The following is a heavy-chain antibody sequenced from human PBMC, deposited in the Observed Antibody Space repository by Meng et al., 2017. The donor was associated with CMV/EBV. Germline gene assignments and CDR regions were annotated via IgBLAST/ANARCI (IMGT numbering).Heavy chain of an antibody. Sequence: GESLKISCAASGFTFSSYSMNWVRQAPGKGLEWVSSISSSSYIYYADSVKGRFAISRDNAKNSLYLQMNSLRAEDTAVYYCARGGKGVWGQGTTVTVSS. J-gene: IGHJ6*02. CDR3: ARGGKGV. V-gene: IGHV3-21*01. CDR1: GFTFSSYS. CDR2: ISSSSYI.